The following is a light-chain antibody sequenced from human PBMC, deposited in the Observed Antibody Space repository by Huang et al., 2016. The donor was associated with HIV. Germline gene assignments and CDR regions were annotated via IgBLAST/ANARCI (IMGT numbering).Light chain of an antibody. J-gene: IGKJ4*01. V-gene: IGKV1-39*01. CDR3: QQSYSAPFT. CDR1: QTISNY. CDR2: GVS. Sequence: DIQMTQSPSSLSASIGDRVTITCRTSQTISNYLNWYQQIPGKVPKLLIYGVSRLPSGVPTRFSGGGSGTEFTFTISNLQPEDYATYYCQQSYSAPFTFAGGTRVEIK.